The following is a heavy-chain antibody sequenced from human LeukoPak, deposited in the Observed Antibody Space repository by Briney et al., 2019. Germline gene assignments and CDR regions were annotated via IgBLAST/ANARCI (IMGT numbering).Heavy chain of an antibody. Sequence: ASVKVSCKASGYTFTSYDINWVRQATGQGLEWMGWMNPNSGNTGYAQKFQGRVTMTRNTSISTAYMELSSLRSEDTAVYYCARELDSSGLSFDYWGQGTLVTVSS. CDR2: MNPNSGNT. V-gene: IGHV1-8*01. D-gene: IGHD3-22*01. CDR3: ARELDSSGLSFDY. CDR1: GYTFTSYD. J-gene: IGHJ4*02.